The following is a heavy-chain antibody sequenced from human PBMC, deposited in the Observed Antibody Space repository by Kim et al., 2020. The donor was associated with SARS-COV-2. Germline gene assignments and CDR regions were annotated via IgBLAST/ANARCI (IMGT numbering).Heavy chain of an antibody. CDR2: PNSGNT. Sequence: PNSGNTGSAQKFQGRVTMTRNTSIRTAYMELSSLRSEDTAVYYCASRLDYWGQGTLVTVSS. V-gene: IGHV1-8*01. J-gene: IGHJ4*02. CDR3: ASRLDY.